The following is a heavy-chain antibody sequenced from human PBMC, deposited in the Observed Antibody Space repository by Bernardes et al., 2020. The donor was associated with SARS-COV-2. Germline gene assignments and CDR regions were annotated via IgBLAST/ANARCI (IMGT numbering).Heavy chain of an antibody. CDR3: ASPSDYGSGSQDY. V-gene: IGHV3-11*01. CDR1: GFTFSDYY. CDR2: ISSSGSTI. Sequence: VGSLRLSCAASGFTFSDYYMSWIRQAPGKGLEWVSYISSSGSTIYYADSVKGRFTISRDNAKNSLYLQMNSLRAEDTAVYYCASPSDYGSGSQDYWGQGTLVTVSS. J-gene: IGHJ4*02. D-gene: IGHD3-10*01.